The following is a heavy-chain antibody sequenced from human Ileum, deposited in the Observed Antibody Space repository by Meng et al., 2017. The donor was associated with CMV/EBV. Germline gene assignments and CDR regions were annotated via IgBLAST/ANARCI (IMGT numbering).Heavy chain of an antibody. CDR3: ARYCCESGSCFIDY. CDR2: IGRDGSET. CDR1: GFTLSNYW. V-gene: IGHV3-7*01. J-gene: IGHJ4*01. D-gene: IGHD2-15*01. Sequence: GESLKISCETSGFTLSNYWMTWVRQAPGKGLEWLAKIGRDGSETDYVDSLEGRFTISRDNAKNSMYLQMNNLRAEDTAVYYCARYCCESGSCFIDYWGHGLLVTVSS.